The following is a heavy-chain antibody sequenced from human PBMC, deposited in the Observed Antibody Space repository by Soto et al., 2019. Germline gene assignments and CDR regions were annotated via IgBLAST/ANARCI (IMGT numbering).Heavy chain of an antibody. CDR3: ARGQEGVVATH. V-gene: IGHV4-34*01. D-gene: IGHD2-15*01. CDR1: GGSFTGYY. J-gene: IGHJ4*02. CDR2: IKDGGIT. Sequence: PSETLSLTCAVSGGSFTGYYWSWIRQPPGKGLEWIGEIKDGGITNYSPSLRSRVTISADTSKKQVSLKVNSVIAADTAVYYCARGQEGVVATHWDQGALVTVSS.